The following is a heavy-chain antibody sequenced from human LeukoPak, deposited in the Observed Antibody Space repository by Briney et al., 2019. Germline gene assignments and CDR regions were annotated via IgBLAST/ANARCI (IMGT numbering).Heavy chain of an antibody. Sequence: QPGGSLRLSCAASGFTFSSYWMHWVRQAPGKGLVWVSRINTDGSSTNYADSVKGRFTISRDNAKNSLYLQMNSLRAEDTALYYCAKDRWVRGVTPTFDYWGQGTLVTVSS. V-gene: IGHV3-74*01. CDR2: INTDGSST. J-gene: IGHJ4*02. CDR3: AKDRWVRGVTPTFDY. D-gene: IGHD3-10*01. CDR1: GFTFSSYW.